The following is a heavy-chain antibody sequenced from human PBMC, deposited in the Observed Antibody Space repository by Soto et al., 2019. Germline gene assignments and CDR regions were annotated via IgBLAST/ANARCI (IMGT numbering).Heavy chain of an antibody. Sequence: GGSLRLSCAASGFTFSSYAMSWVRQAPGKGLEWVSAISGSGGSTYYADSVKGRFTITRDNSKNTLYLKMNSLRAEDTAVYYCAKGYCSGGSCYFYYYYGMDVWGQGTTVTVSS. V-gene: IGHV3-23*01. CDR1: GFTFSSYA. J-gene: IGHJ6*02. CDR3: AKGYCSGGSCYFYYYYGMDV. D-gene: IGHD2-15*01. CDR2: ISGSGGST.